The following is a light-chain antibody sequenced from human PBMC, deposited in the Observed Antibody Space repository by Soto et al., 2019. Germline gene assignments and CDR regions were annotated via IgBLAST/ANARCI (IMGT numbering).Light chain of an antibody. J-gene: IGLJ2*01. Sequence: QSVLTQPPSASGTPGQRGTISGSGSSSNIGSNYVFWYQHLPGTAPKLLIYRNNQRPSGVPDRFSGSKSGTSASLAISGLRSEDETDYYCAAWDDSLSGVVFGGGTKLTVL. CDR1: SSNIGSNY. V-gene: IGLV1-47*01. CDR2: RNN. CDR3: AAWDDSLSGVV.